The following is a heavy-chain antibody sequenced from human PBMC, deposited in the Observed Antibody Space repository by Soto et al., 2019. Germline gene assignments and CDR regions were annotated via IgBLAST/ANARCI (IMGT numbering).Heavy chain of an antibody. CDR1: GGTFSSYA. V-gene: IGHV1-69*01. CDR2: IIPFFGTR. J-gene: IGHJ4*02. D-gene: IGHD1-26*01. CDR3: ARDPGGGSYSRFDY. Sequence: QVQLVQSGAEVKKPGSSVKVSCKASGGTFSSYAISWVRQAPGQGLEWMGGIIPFFGTRNYAQKFQGRVTITADESTSKGYLEVSSLRSEDTAVYYCARDPGGGSYSRFDYWGQGTLVTVSS.